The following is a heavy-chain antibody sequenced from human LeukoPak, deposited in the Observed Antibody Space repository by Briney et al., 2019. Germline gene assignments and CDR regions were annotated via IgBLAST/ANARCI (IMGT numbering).Heavy chain of an antibody. V-gene: IGHV3-23*01. CDR1: RFTFDDYG. CDR3: AKGWVSAVAGMVY. CDR2: ISSDGST. J-gene: IGHJ4*02. D-gene: IGHD6-19*01. Sequence: GGSLRLSCAASRFTFDDYGMNWVRQAPGKGLEWVSAISSDGSTYYADSVKGRFTVSRDNSKNTLYLQMNSLRAEDTAVYYCAKGWVSAVAGMVYWGQGTLVTVSS.